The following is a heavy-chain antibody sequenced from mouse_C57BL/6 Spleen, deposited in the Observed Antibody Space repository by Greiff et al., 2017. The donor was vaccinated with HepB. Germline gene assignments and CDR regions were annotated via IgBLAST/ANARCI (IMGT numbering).Heavy chain of an antibody. CDR1: GFTFSDAW. CDR2: IRNKANNHAT. V-gene: IGHV6-6*01. J-gene: IGHJ4*01. D-gene: IGHD2-1*01. Sequence: EVKLVESGGGLVQPGGSMKLSCAASGFTFSDAWMDWVRQSPEKGLEWVAEIRNKANNHATYYAESVKGRFTISRDDSKSSVYLQMNSLRAEDTGIYYCTGGNFPIYAMDYWGQGTSVTVSS. CDR3: TGGNFPIYAMDY.